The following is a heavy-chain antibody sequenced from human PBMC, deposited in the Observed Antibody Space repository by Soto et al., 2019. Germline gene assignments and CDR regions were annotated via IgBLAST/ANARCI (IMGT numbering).Heavy chain of an antibody. J-gene: IGHJ5*01. CDR2: ISSNSAYI. CDR3: PRDASRDSSGMGWLDH. CDR1: GLTFRSFT. Sequence: GGSLRLYCAASGLTFRSFTMNWVRQAPGKGLEWVSTISSNSAYIYYTDALRGRFTISRDNAKNSLHLQMNSLRAEDTAVYYCPRDASRDSSGMGWLDHWGPGTLVEVFS. D-gene: IGHD6-25*01. V-gene: IGHV3-21*01.